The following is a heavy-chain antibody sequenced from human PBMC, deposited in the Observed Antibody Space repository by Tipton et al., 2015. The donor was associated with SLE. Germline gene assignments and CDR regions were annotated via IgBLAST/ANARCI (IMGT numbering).Heavy chain of an antibody. CDR1: GFTFSSYS. V-gene: IGHV3-21*01. Sequence: SLRLSCAASGFTFSSYSMNWVRQAPGKGLEWVSSISSSSSYIYYADSVKGRFTISRDNAKNSLYLQMNSLRAEDTAVYYCARESYYFDSSGCFDYWGQGTLVTVSS. D-gene: IGHD3-22*01. CDR2: ISSSSSYI. CDR3: ARESYYFDSSGCFDY. J-gene: IGHJ4*02.